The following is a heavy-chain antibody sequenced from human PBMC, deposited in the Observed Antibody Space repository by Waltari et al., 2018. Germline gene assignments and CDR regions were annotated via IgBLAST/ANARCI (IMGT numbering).Heavy chain of an antibody. Sequence: EVQLVESGGGLVQPGGSLRLSCAASGFTFGSYSMNWVRQAPGKGLEWVSYISSSSSTTYYADSVKGRFTISRDNAKNSLYLQMNSLRAEDTAVYYCARDYYDFWSGYSTRDYWGQGTLVTVSS. CDR3: ARDYYDFWSGYSTRDY. V-gene: IGHV3-48*01. CDR2: ISSSSSTT. CDR1: GFTFGSYS. J-gene: IGHJ4*02. D-gene: IGHD3-3*01.